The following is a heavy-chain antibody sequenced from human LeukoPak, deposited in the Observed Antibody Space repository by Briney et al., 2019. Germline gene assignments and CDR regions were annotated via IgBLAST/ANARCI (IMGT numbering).Heavy chain of an antibody. D-gene: IGHD4-11*01. CDR3: AGTMTTEAAIFDY. CDR1: GGSISSGGYY. V-gene: IGHV4-31*03. Sequence: PSQSLSLTCTVSGGSISSGGYYWSWIRQHPGKGLEWIGYIYYSGSTYYNPSLKSRVTISVDTSKNQFSLKLSSVTAADTAVYYCAGTMTTEAAIFDYWGQGTLVTVSS. CDR2: IYYSGST. J-gene: IGHJ4*02.